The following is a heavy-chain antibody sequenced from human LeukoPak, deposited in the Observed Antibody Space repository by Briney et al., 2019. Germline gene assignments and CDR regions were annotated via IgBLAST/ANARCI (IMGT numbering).Heavy chain of an antibody. V-gene: IGHV3-21*01. CDR3: ARDFCSSTSCYAYFDY. J-gene: IGHJ4*02. D-gene: IGHD2-2*01. CDR2: ISSSSSYI. CDR1: GFTFSSYS. Sequence: GGSLRLSCAASGFTFSSYSMNWVRQAPSKGLEWVSSISSSSSYIYYADSVKGRFTIPRDNAKNSLYLQMNSLRAEDTAVYYCARDFCSSTSCYAYFDYWGQGTLVTVSS.